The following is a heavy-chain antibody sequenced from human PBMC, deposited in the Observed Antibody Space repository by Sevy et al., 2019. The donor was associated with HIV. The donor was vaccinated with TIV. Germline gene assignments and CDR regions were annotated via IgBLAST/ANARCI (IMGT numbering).Heavy chain of an antibody. J-gene: IGHJ6*02. Sequence: SEILSLTCTVSGGSISSYYWSWIRQPAGKGLEWIGRIYTSGSTNYNPSLKSRVTMSVDTSKNQFSLKLSSVTAADTAVYYCARDGRYSYGSYYYYGMDVWGQGTTVTVSS. CDR2: IYTSGST. CDR1: GGSISSYY. CDR3: ARDGRYSYGSYYYYGMDV. V-gene: IGHV4-4*07. D-gene: IGHD5-18*01.